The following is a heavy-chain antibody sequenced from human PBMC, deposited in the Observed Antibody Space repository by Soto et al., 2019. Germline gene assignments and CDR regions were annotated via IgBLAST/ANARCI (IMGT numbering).Heavy chain of an antibody. Sequence: GGSLRLSCAASGFTFSDYSMNWVRQAPGKGLEWLSSISSSSSTVYYADSVKGRFTISRDDAKNSLYLQMNSLRDEDTAVYYCARGDYYYYGLDVWGQGTTVTVSS. J-gene: IGHJ6*02. D-gene: IGHD3-16*01. CDR2: ISSSSSTV. V-gene: IGHV3-48*02. CDR1: GFTFSDYS. CDR3: ARGDYYYYGLDV.